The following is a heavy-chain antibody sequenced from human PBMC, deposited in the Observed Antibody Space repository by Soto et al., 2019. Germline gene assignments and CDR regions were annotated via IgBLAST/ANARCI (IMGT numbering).Heavy chain of an antibody. V-gene: IGHV5-51*01. CDR2: IYLGDSDT. CDR3: ARQNSGYCSSTSCYKGADY. Sequence: PGASLKISCKGSGYSFTSYWISWVRQMPGKGLNWMGIIYLGDSDTRYSPSFQGQVTISADKSISTAYLQWSSLKASDTAMYYCARQNSGYCSSTSCYKGADYWGQGTLVTVSS. D-gene: IGHD2-2*02. CDR1: GYSFTSYW. J-gene: IGHJ4*02.